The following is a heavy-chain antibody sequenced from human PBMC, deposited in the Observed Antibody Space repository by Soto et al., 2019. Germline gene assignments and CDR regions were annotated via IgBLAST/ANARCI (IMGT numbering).Heavy chain of an antibody. J-gene: IGHJ4*02. Sequence: SETLSPTCTVSCGSISSYYWSCIRQPPGKGLEWIGYIYYSGSTNYNPSLKSRVTISVDTSKNQFSLKLSSVTAADTAVYYCARLGRYSGYDHFDYWGQGTLVTVSS. V-gene: IGHV4-59*08. CDR1: CGSISSYY. CDR2: IYYSGST. CDR3: ARLGRYSGYDHFDY. D-gene: IGHD5-12*01.